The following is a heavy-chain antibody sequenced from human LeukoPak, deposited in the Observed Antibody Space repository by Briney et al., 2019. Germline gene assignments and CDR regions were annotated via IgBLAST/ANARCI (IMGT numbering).Heavy chain of an antibody. CDR2: INYSGHT. V-gene: IGHV4-39*07. CDR3: ARTHFDSLGWFDP. J-gene: IGHJ5*02. Sequence: SETLSLTCTVSGGSMRSSNFYWAWIRQSPGKGLEWIGNINYSGHTYFNPSVKSRVTLSVDVSKNRFSLNLTSVTAADTALYFCARTHFDSLGWFDPWGQGIQVIVSS. CDR1: GGSMRSSNFY. D-gene: IGHD3-9*01.